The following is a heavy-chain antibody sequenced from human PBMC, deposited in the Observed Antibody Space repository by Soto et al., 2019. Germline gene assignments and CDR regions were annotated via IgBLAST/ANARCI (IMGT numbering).Heavy chain of an antibody. V-gene: IGHV3-33*01. CDR1: GFTFSSYG. D-gene: IGHD3-10*02. CDR2: IWYDGSNK. Sequence: PGGSLRLSCAASGFTFSSYGMHWVRQAPGKGLEWVAVIWYDGSNKYYADSVKGRFTISRDNSKNTLYLQMNSLRAEDTAVYYCARQAVRLYYYVKYYYYGMDVWGQGTTVTVSS. J-gene: IGHJ6*02. CDR3: ARQAVRLYYYVKYYYYGMDV.